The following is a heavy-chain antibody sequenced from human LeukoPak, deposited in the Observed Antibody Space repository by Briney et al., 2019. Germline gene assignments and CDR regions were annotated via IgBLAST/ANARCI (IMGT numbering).Heavy chain of an antibody. Sequence: SETLSLTCTVSGGSISSSSYYWGWIRQPPGKGLEWIGSIYYSGSTYYNPSLKSRVTISVDTSKTQFSLKLSSVTAADTAVYYCASRNPYCSGGSCYTYYYYYYMDVWGKGTTVTVSS. CDR1: GGSISSSSYY. D-gene: IGHD2-15*01. V-gene: IGHV4-39*01. J-gene: IGHJ6*03. CDR2: IYYSGST. CDR3: ASRNPYCSGGSCYTYYYYYYMDV.